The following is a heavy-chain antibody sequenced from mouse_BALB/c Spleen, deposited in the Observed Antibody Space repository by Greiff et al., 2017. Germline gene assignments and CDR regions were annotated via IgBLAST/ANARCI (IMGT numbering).Heavy chain of an antibody. D-gene: IGHD1-1*01. CDR3: ARALYGYYFDY. CDR1: GYTFTDYN. CDR2: INPNYDST. J-gene: IGHJ2*01. V-gene: IGHV1-18*01. Sequence: VQLKESGAELVKPGASVKISCKASGYTFTDYNMSWVKQSHGKSLEWIGDINPNYDSTSYNQKFKGKATLTVDKSSSTAYMELRSLTSEDTAVYYCARALYGYYFDYWGQGTTLTVSS.